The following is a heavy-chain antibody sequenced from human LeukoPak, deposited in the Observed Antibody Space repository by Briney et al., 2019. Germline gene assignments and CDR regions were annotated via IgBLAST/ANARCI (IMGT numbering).Heavy chain of an antibody. D-gene: IGHD6-13*01. J-gene: IGHJ4*02. V-gene: IGHV4-31*03. Sequence: PSETLSLTCTVSGGSISSGGYYWSWIRQHPGKGLEWIGNIYYSGSTYYNPSLKSRVTISVDTSKNQFSLKLSSVTAADTAVYYCARDSLEAAAGTFDYWGQGTLVTVSS. CDR2: IYYSGST. CDR1: GGSISSGGYY. CDR3: ARDSLEAAAGTFDY.